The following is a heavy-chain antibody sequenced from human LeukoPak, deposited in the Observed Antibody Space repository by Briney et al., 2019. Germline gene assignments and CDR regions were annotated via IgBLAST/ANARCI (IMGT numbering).Heavy chain of an antibody. CDR1: GFTFDDYG. CDR3: ARDPRIAVAWRYYYYGMDV. D-gene: IGHD6-19*01. Sequence: PGGSLRLSCAASGFTFDDYGMSWVRQAPGKGLEWVSGINWNGGSTGYADSVKGRFTISRDNAKNSLYLQMNSLRAEDTALYHCARDPRIAVAWRYYYYGMDVWGQGTTVTVSS. CDR2: INWNGGST. J-gene: IGHJ6*02. V-gene: IGHV3-20*01.